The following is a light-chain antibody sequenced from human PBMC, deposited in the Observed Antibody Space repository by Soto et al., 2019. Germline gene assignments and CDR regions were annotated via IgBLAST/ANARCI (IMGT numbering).Light chain of an antibody. CDR3: QQYNNWPLTT. V-gene: IGKV3D-15*01. Sequence: EIVMTQSPATLSVSPGERATLSCRASQSVSSNLAWYQQKPGQAPRLLIYGASTRATGIPARFSGSGSGTEFTLTISSLQSEDFAVDSCQQYNNWPLTTFGGGTKVEIK. CDR1: QSVSSN. J-gene: IGKJ4*01. CDR2: GAS.